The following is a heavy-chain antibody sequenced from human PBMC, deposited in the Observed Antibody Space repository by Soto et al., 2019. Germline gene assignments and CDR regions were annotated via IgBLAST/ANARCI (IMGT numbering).Heavy chain of an antibody. D-gene: IGHD2-8*02. V-gene: IGHV3-23*01. CDR2: ISGSGGST. J-gene: IGHJ4*02. CDR1: AFTFDSYG. CDR3: ARLVVYARLPHSL. Sequence: GGSLRLSCAASAFTFDSYGMSWVRQAPGKGLEWVSSISGSGGSTYYADSVKGRFTSSRDNSKNTLYLQMNSLRAEDTAVYYCARLVVYARLPHSLWGQGTLATVSS.